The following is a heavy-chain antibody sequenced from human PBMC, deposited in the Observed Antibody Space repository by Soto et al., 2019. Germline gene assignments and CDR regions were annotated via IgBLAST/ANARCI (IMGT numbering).Heavy chain of an antibody. D-gene: IGHD2-15*01. CDR3: ARLCSGGSCYGYYFDY. J-gene: IGHJ4*02. CDR1: GGSISSYY. CDR2: IYYSGST. Sequence: PSETLSLTCTVSGGSISSYYWSWIRQPPGKGLEWIGYIYYSGSTNYNPSLKSRVTMSVDTSKNQFSLKLSSVTAADTAVYYCARLCSGGSCYGYYFDYWGQGTLVTVSS. V-gene: IGHV4-59*08.